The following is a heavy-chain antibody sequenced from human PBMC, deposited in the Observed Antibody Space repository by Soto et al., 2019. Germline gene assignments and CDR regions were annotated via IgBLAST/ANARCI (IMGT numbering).Heavy chain of an antibody. CDR2: ISSSSSYI. CDR3: AKVADPLDFDY. Sequence: GGSLRLSCAASGFTFSSYSMNWVRQAPGKGLEWVSSISSSSSYIYYADSVKGRFTISRDNSKNTVYLQMNSLRAEDTAIYYCAKVADPLDFDYWGQGTLVTVSS. V-gene: IGHV3-21*04. CDR1: GFTFSSYS. J-gene: IGHJ4*02.